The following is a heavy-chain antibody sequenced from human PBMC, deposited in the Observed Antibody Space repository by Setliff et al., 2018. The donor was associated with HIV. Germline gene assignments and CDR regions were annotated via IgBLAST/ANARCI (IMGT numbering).Heavy chain of an antibody. D-gene: IGHD3-10*01. V-gene: IGHV1-3*01. CDR3: ARGALLAVFDFDH. Sequence: ASVKVSCKTSGYTFTTYSPHWVRQAPGHSLEWMGWINVGNGDTKYSPELQGRISITRDTSANTAYMELSSLRSDDTAVYFCARGALLAVFDFDHWGQGTQVTVS. CDR2: INVGNGDT. CDR1: GYTFTTYS. J-gene: IGHJ4*02.